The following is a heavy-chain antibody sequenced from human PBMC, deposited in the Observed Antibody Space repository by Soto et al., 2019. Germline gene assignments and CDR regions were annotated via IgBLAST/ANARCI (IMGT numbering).Heavy chain of an antibody. Sequence: ASVKVSCKASGYTFTSYDINWVRQATGQGLEWMGWMNPHGGSTGYAQKFQGRVTMTRNTSINTAYMELSSLRSEDTAVYYCARGSTRYGGNSGYWGQGTLVTVSS. V-gene: IGHV1-8*01. J-gene: IGHJ4*02. CDR3: ARGSTRYGGNSGY. CDR1: GYTFTSYD. CDR2: MNPHGGST. D-gene: IGHD3-9*01.